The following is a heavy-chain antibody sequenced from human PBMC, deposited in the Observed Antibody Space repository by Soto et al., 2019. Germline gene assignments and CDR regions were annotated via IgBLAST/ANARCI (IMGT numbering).Heavy chain of an antibody. CDR2: INPNSGGT. Sequence: EASVKVSCKASGSTLTGDYLHWVRQAPGQGLEWLGWINPNSGGTNYAQKFQGRVTMTRDTSIITAYMELSRLRSADTAVYYCARGNILATMVAFDIWGQGTMVTVSS. J-gene: IGHJ3*02. CDR1: GSTLTGDY. V-gene: IGHV1-2*02. CDR3: ARGNILATMVAFDI. D-gene: IGHD5-12*01.